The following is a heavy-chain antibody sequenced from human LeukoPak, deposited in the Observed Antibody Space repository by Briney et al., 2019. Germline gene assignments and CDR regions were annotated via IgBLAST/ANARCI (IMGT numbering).Heavy chain of an antibody. D-gene: IGHD6-25*01. CDR1: GDSVSSNSAA. CDR3: ARGPPPQRLDCPYFDY. Sequence: SQTLSLTCAISGDSVSSNSAAWNWIRQSPSRGLEWLGRTYYRSKWYNDYAVSVKSRITINPDTSKNQFSLQLNSVTPEDTAVYYCARGPPPQRLDCPYFDYWGQGTLVTVSS. J-gene: IGHJ4*02. V-gene: IGHV6-1*01. CDR2: TYYRSKWYN.